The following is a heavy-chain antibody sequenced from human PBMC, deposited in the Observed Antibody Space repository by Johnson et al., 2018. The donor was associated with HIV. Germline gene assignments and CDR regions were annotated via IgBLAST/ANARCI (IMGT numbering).Heavy chain of an antibody. CDR1: RFTFSSYG. Sequence: QVQLVESGGGLVQPGGSLRLSCAASRFTFSSYGMHWVRQAPGKGLEWVTFIRYDGSEKYFADSVKGRFTISRDNSKNTLYLQMSSLRLEDTAVYYCAREGYDSSGYSDAFDIWGQGTMVTVSS. V-gene: IGHV3-30*02. CDR3: AREGYDSSGYSDAFDI. CDR2: IRYDGSEK. D-gene: IGHD3-22*01. J-gene: IGHJ3*02.